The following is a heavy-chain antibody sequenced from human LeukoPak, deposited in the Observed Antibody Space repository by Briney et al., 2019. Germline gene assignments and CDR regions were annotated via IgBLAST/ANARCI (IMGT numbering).Heavy chain of an antibody. CDR2: ISYDGSNK. Sequence: PGRSPRLSCAASRFTFSSYGMHWVRQAPGKGLEWVAVISYDGSNKYYADSVKGRFTISRDNSKNTLYLQMNSLRPEDTAVYYCAPENLDYWGQGTLVTVSS. V-gene: IGHV3-30*03. J-gene: IGHJ4*02. CDR1: RFTFSSYG. CDR3: APENLDY.